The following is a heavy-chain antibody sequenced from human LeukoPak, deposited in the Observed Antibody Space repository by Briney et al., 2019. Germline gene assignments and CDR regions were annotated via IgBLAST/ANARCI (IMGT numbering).Heavy chain of an antibody. CDR2: IRYDGSNK. Sequence: PGGSLRLSCAVSGFTFSSYGMHWVRQAPGKGLEWVAFIRYDGSNKYYADSVKGRFTIPRDNSKNTLYLQMNSLRAEDTAVYYCAKGTSSGWYFDYWGQGTLVTVSS. CDR1: GFTFSSYG. CDR3: AKGTSSGWYFDY. V-gene: IGHV3-30*02. D-gene: IGHD6-19*01. J-gene: IGHJ4*02.